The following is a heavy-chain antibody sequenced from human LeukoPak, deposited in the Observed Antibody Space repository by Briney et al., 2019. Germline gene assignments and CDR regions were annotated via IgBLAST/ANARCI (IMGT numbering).Heavy chain of an antibody. Sequence: SVKVSCTASGGTFSSYAIGWVRQAPGQGLEWMGGIIPIFGTANYAQKFQGRVTITADESTSTAYMELSSLRSEDTAVYYCAKDTGWNYWVYYYYGMDVWGQGTTVTVSS. J-gene: IGHJ6*02. V-gene: IGHV1-69*13. CDR3: AKDTGWNYWVYYYYGMDV. CDR1: GGTFSSYA. D-gene: IGHD1-7*01. CDR2: IIPIFGTA.